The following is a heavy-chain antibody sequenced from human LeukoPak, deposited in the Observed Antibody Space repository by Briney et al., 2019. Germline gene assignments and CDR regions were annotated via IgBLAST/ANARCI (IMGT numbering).Heavy chain of an antibody. CDR1: GYTFTGYY. D-gene: IGHD6-13*01. J-gene: IGHJ4*02. V-gene: IGHV1-2*02. CDR3: ARDSQGSSWLFDA. Sequence: GASVKVSCKASGYTFTGYYMHWVRQAPGQGLEWMGWINPNSGGTNYAQKFQGRVTMTRDTSISTAYMELSRLRSDDTAVYYCARDSQGSSWLFDAWGQGTLVTVSS. CDR2: INPNSGGT.